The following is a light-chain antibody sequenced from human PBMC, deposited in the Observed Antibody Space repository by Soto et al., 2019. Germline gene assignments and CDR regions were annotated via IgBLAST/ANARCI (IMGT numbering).Light chain of an antibody. CDR3: QQRSNWPIT. V-gene: IGKV3-11*01. CDR2: GAS. Sequence: EIVLTQSPATLSLSPGEIATLSFSASQSLNSSYLAWYQQKPGQAPRLLIYGASNRATGIPARFSGSGSGTDFTLTISSLEPEDFAVYYCQQRSNWPITFGQGTRLEIK. J-gene: IGKJ5*01. CDR1: QSLNSSY.